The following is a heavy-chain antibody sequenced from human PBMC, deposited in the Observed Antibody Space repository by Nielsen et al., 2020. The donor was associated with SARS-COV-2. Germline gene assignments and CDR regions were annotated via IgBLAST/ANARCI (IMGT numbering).Heavy chain of an antibody. Sequence: ASVKVSCKASGYTFTSYYMHWVRQAPGQGLEWMGWINPNSGGTNYAQKFQGRVTMTRDTSISTAYMELSRLRSDDTAVYYCARDLWAGYSSGWYAADYWGQGTLVTVSS. CDR1: GYTFTSYY. D-gene: IGHD6-19*01. CDR2: INPNSGGT. CDR3: ARDLWAGYSSGWYAADY. V-gene: IGHV1-2*02. J-gene: IGHJ4*02.